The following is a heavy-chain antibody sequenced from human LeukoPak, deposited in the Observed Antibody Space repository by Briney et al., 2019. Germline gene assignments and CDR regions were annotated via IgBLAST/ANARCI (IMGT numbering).Heavy chain of an antibody. J-gene: IGHJ4*02. V-gene: IGHV3-23*01. CDR2: ISGSGGTT. D-gene: IGHD5-18*01. Sequence: GSLRLSCAASGFTFSNYAMSWVRQAPGKGLEWVSTISGSGGTTYYADSVKGRFTISRDNSKNTLFLQMNSLRAEDTAVYYCAKIYSRYFDYWGQGTLVTVSS. CDR1: GFTFSNYA. CDR3: AKIYSRYFDY.